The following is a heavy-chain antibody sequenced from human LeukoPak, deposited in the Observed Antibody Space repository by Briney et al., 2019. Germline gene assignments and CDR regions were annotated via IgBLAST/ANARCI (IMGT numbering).Heavy chain of an antibody. CDR3: AKGGYCSSTSCPYYYYMDV. CDR2: ISGSGVYK. D-gene: IGHD2-2*01. Sequence: PGGSLRLSCAASGFTFSSFVMSWVRQAPGKGLEWVSSISGSGVYKYYTDSVKGRFTISRDNSKNSLYLQMNSLRTEDTALYYCAKGGYCSSTSCPYYYYMDVWGKGTTVTASS. CDR1: GFTFSSFV. J-gene: IGHJ6*03. V-gene: IGHV3-43*02.